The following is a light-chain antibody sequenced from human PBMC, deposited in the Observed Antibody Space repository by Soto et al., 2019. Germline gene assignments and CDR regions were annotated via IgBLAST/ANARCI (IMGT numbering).Light chain of an antibody. Sequence: DIQMTQSPSSLCASVGDRVTITCRASQTISTRLNWYQQKPGKAPKLLIYAASTLQSGVPSRFSGSGSGTDLTLTINSRQPEDFATYYCQQSLTIPYTFGQGTKLEIK. V-gene: IGKV1-39*01. J-gene: IGKJ2*01. CDR1: QTISTR. CDR3: QQSLTIPYT. CDR2: AAS.